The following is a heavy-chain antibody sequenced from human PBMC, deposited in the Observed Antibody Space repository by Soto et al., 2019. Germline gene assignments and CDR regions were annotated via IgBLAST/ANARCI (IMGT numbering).Heavy chain of an antibody. CDR2: IYYSGST. D-gene: IGHD3-22*01. V-gene: IGHV4-59*08. CDR1: GGSISSYY. Sequence: PSETLSLTCTVSGGSISSYYWSWIRQPPGKGLEWIGYIYYSGSTNYNPSLKSRVTISVDTSKNQFSLKLSSVTAADTAVYYCARQAYYYGSSGYYYYYFDYWGQGTLVTVSS. CDR3: ARQAYYYGSSGYYYYYFDY. J-gene: IGHJ4*02.